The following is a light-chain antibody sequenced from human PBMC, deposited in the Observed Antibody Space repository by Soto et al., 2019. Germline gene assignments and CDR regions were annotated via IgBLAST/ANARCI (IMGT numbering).Light chain of an antibody. CDR1: QDISDH. Sequence: DFQMTQSPSSLSASVGDRVTITCRASQDISDHLAWYQQKPGKVPNLLIYAASTLQSGVPSWFSGGGSGTDFTITSSSLQPEDVATYYCQKYNTTPRTFGQGTKVELK. CDR3: QKYNTTPRT. V-gene: IGKV1-27*01. CDR2: AAS. J-gene: IGKJ1*01.